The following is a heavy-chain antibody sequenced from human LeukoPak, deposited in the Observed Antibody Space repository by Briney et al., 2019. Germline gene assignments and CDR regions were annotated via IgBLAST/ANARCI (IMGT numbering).Heavy chain of an antibody. CDR1: GVSFKSYH. CDR3: ATTDGRDGNSGY. D-gene: IGHD1-26*01. CDR2: VNHSGYT. J-gene: IGHJ4*02. Sequence: SSETLSLTCAVDGVSFKSYHWSWIRQPPGKGLEWIGEVNHSGYTTYNPSLKGRLAISVDTSKKQVFLNLMSVTAADTAVNFCATTDGRDGNSGYWGQGTLVIVSS. V-gene: IGHV4-34*01.